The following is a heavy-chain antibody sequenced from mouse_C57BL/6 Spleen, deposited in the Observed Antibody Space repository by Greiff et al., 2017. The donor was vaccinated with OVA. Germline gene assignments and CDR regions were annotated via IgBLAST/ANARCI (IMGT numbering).Heavy chain of an antibody. Sequence: QVQLQQPGAELVKPGASVKLSCKASGYTFTSYWMHWVKQRPGQGLEWIGMIHPNSGSTNYNEKFKSKATLTVDKSSSTAYMHLSSLTSDDSAVYYCASRADYYGSSPYFDVWGTGTTVTVSS. D-gene: IGHD1-1*01. CDR3: ASRADYYGSSPYFDV. V-gene: IGHV1-64*01. J-gene: IGHJ1*03. CDR2: IHPNSGST. CDR1: GYTFTSYW.